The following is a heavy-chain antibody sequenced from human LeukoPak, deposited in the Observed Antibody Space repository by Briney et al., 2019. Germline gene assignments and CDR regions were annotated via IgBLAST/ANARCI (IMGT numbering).Heavy chain of an antibody. CDR3: ARVAAAGTGWFDP. Sequence: ASVKVSCKASGYTFTGYYMHWVRQAPGQGLEWMGWINPNSGGTNYAQKFQGRVTMTRDTSISTAYMELSRLGSDDTAVYYCARVAAAGTGWFDPWGQGTLVTVSS. D-gene: IGHD6-13*01. CDR2: INPNSGGT. V-gene: IGHV1-2*02. CDR1: GYTFTGYY. J-gene: IGHJ5*02.